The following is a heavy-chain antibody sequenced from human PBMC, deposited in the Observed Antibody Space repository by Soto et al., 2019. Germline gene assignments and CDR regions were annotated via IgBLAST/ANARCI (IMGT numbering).Heavy chain of an antibody. V-gene: IGHV3-30*18. CDR3: AKDWGSSGWDNWLAP. CDR2: ISHDGGAT. D-gene: IGHD6-25*01. J-gene: IGHJ5*02. Sequence: QVQLVESGGGVVQSGRSLRLSCAASGFTFSTSGMHWIRQAPGKGLEWVAMISHDGGATYYVDSVKGRFTISRDTDKNTLQLQMDSLIPEDTATYYCAKDWGSSGWDNWLAPWGQGNLVNVSS. CDR1: GFTFSTSG.